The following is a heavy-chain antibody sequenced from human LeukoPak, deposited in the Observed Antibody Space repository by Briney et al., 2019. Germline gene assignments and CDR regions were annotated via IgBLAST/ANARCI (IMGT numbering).Heavy chain of an antibody. CDR3: ARERELYYYDSSGYYED. CDR1: GFTFSSYS. J-gene: IGHJ4*02. D-gene: IGHD3-22*01. CDR2: IKQDGSEK. V-gene: IGHV3-7*01. Sequence: PGGSLRLSCAASGFTFSSYSMSWVRQAPGKGLEWVANIKQDGSEKYYVDSVKGRFTISRDNAKNSLYLQMNSLRAEDTAVYYCARERELYYYDSSGYYEDWGQGTLVTVSS.